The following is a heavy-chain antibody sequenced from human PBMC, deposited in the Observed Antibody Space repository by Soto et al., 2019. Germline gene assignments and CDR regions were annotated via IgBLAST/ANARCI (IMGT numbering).Heavy chain of an antibody. J-gene: IGHJ6*02. CDR3: ARGYSSSWSRGMDV. D-gene: IGHD6-13*01. V-gene: IGHV1-69*12. Sequence: QVQLVQSGAEVKKPGSSVKVSCKASGGTFSSYAISWVRQAPGQGLEWMGGILPILGTANNAQKFKGRVTXXAXEXXSTAYMELSSLRSEDTAVYYCARGYSSSWSRGMDVWGQGTTVTVSS. CDR2: ILPILGTA. CDR1: GGTFSSYA.